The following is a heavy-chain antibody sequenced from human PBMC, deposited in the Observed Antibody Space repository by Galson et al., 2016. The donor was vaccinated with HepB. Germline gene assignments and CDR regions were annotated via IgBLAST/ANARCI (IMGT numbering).Heavy chain of an antibody. D-gene: IGHD5-24*01. V-gene: IGHV3-30*03. J-gene: IGHJ4*02. Sequence: SLRLSCAASGITFSDYGMHWVRQAPGKGLEWVAVISFDGNKIFYLDSVKGRFTVSRDNSKNTLFLQMNRLRTEDTAVYYCATAGGGAYSYGGLLDNWGQGTLVTVSS. CDR1: GITFSDYG. CDR3: ATAGGGAYSYGGLLDN. CDR2: ISFDGNKI.